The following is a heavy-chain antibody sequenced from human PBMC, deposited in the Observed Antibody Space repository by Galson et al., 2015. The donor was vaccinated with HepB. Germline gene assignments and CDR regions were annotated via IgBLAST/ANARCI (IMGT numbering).Heavy chain of an antibody. Sequence: QSGAEVKKPGESLRISCRDSGYTFTSYWISWVRQMPGKGLEWMGRIDPSDSYTNYSPSFQGHVTISADKSTATAYLQWSSLKAADTGMYFCARRFYSSDWYDYWGQGTLLTVSS. CDR2: IDPSDSYT. CDR1: GYTFTSYW. V-gene: IGHV5-10-1*01. J-gene: IGHJ4*02. CDR3: ARRFYSSDWYDY. D-gene: IGHD6-13*01.